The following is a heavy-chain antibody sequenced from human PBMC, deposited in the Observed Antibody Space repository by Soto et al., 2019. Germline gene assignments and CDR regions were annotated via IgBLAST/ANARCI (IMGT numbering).Heavy chain of an antibody. D-gene: IGHD6-19*01. V-gene: IGHV3-20*04. CDR3: ARLYSSAWSGPGRY. J-gene: IGHJ4*02. Sequence: EVQLVESGGGVVRPGGSLRLSCEASGFTFDDYGMSWVRKAPGKWLVWVSGVNWNGGSTGYADSVKGRVNTSRDNAKHSLYLQMNSLRAEDAAVSSCARLYSSAWSGPGRYWGQGTLVTVSS. CDR1: GFTFDDYG. CDR2: VNWNGGST.